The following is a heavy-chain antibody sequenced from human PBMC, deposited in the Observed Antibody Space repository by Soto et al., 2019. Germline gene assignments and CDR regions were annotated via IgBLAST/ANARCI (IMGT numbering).Heavy chain of an antibody. V-gene: IGHV1-8*01. CDR1: GYTFTSYD. CDR3: ARSYYGDYDWFDP. CDR2: MNPNSGNT. J-gene: IGHJ5*02. D-gene: IGHD4-17*01. Sequence: QVQLVQSGAEVKKPGASVKVSCKASGYTFTSYDINWVRQATGQGLEWVGWMNPNSGNTAYAQKFQGRVTMTRNTSLNPAYLELSSLRSEDTAVYYCARSYYGDYDWFDPWGQGTLVTVSS.